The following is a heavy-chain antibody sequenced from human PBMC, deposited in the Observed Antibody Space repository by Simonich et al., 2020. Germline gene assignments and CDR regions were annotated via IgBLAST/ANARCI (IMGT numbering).Heavy chain of an antibody. CDR3: AREGLLLDAFDI. V-gene: IGHV3-30*04. J-gene: IGHJ3*02. Sequence: QVQLVESGGGVVQPGRSLRLSCAASGFTFSSYAMHWVRQAPGKGEGGVAVISDDGSNKYYADSVKGRFTISRDNSKNTLYLQMNSLRAEDTAVYYCAREGLLLDAFDIWGQGTMVTVSS. CDR2: ISDDGSNK. D-gene: IGHD2-15*01. CDR1: GFTFSSYA.